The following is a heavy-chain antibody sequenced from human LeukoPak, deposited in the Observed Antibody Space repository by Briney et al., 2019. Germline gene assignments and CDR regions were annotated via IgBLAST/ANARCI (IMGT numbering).Heavy chain of an antibody. D-gene: IGHD2-21*02. CDR3: ARVCGGDCYPLGFDP. Sequence: SETLSLTCTVSDGSISTYYWSWIRQPPGKGLEWIGYIYYSGSTNYNPSLKSRVTISVDTSKNKFSLKVRSVTAADTAVYYCARVCGGDCYPLGFDPWGQGTLVTVSS. CDR2: IYYSGST. CDR1: DGSISTYY. V-gene: IGHV4-59*01. J-gene: IGHJ5*02.